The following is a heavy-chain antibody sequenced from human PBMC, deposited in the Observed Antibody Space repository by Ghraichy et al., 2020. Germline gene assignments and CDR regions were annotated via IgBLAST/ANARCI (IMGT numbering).Heavy chain of an antibody. CDR1: GFTFSSYA. V-gene: IGHV3-30-3*01. D-gene: IGHD6-13*01. Sequence: GESLNISCAASGFTFSSYAMHWVRQAPGKGLEWVAVISYDGSNKYYADSVKGRFTISRDNSKNTLYLQMNSLRAEDTAVYYCAREAPIAAAGTGGFGWFDPWGQGTLVTVSS. CDR3: AREAPIAAAGTGGFGWFDP. CDR2: ISYDGSNK. J-gene: IGHJ5*02.